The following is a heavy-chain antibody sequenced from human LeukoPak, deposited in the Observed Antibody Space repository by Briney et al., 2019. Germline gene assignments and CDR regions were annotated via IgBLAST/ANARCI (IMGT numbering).Heavy chain of an antibody. V-gene: IGHV3-48*01. CDR3: ATFPGGSGNY. J-gene: IGHJ4*02. CDR1: GFTFSTYN. CDR2: ITTSSSSI. D-gene: IGHD6-19*01. Sequence: GGSLRLSCAASGFTFSTYNMNWVRQAPGKGLEWVSYITTSSSSIYYADSVKGRFTISRDNAKNSLYLQMNSLRAEDTAVYYCATFPGGSGNYWGQGTLVTVSS.